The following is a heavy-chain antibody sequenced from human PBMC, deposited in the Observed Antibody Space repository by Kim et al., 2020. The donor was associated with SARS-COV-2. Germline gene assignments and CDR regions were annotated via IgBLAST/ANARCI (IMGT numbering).Heavy chain of an antibody. CDR2: TTI. CDR3: ARSYKITVGY. D-gene: IGHD3-16*01. V-gene: IGHV3-11*01. J-gene: IGHJ4*02. Sequence: TTISHAESVEGRFTISRDNAKNSLYLQMNSLRVEDTAVYYCARSYKITVGYWGQGTLVTVSS.